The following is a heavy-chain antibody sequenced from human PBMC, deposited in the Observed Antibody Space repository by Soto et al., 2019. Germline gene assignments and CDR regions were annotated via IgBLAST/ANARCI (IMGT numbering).Heavy chain of an antibody. V-gene: IGHV1-69*13. Sequence: SVKVSCKASGGTFSSYAISWVRQAPGQGLEWMGGIIPIFGTANYAQKFQGRVTITADESTSTAYMELSSLRSEDTAVYYCARKYPYYYDSSGYYSSAFDIWGQGTMVTVSS. CDR2: IIPIFGTA. CDR3: ARKYPYYYDSSGYYSSAFDI. CDR1: GGTFSSYA. D-gene: IGHD3-22*01. J-gene: IGHJ3*02.